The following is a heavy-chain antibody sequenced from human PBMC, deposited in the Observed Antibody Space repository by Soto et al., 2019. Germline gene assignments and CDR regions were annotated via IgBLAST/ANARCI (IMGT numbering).Heavy chain of an antibody. J-gene: IGHJ3*02. V-gene: IGHV1-18*01. D-gene: IGHD3-22*01. CDR2: ISAYNGNT. CDR3: ARVRDSSGYDAFDI. CDR1: GYTFTSYG. Sequence: ASVKVSFKASGYTFTSYGISWVRQAPGQGLEWMGWISAYNGNTNYAQKLQGRVTMTTDTSTSTAYMELRSLRSDDTAVYYCARVRDSSGYDAFDIWGQGTMVTVSS.